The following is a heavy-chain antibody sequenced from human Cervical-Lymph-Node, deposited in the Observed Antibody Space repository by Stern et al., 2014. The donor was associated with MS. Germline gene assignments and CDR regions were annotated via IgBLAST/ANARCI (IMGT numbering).Heavy chain of an antibody. D-gene: IGHD5-12*01. CDR1: GYTFTSYY. CDR2: INPSGGST. Sequence: QVQLVQSGAEVKKPGASVKVSCKASGYTFTSYYMHWVRQAPGQGLEWMGIINPSGGSTSYAQKFQGRVTMTRDTSTSTVYMELSSLRSEDTAVYYCARDYPDEGSDIVATISEYYYYGMDVWGQGTTVTVSS. V-gene: IGHV1-46*01. J-gene: IGHJ6*02. CDR3: ARDYPDEGSDIVATISEYYYYGMDV.